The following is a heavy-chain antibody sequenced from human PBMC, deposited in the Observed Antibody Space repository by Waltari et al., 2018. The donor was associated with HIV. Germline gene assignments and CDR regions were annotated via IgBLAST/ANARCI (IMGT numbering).Heavy chain of an antibody. Sequence: QVQLQESGPGLVKPSDTLSLTCAVSDFSITSGHYWGWSRQSPGKGLKWIGSVFHSGTTFYNPSFKSRVSISVDTSKNQFSLKLTSVTAADTAVYYCARQPAPDSTWFQIYFDYWGQGTVVTVSS. D-gene: IGHD6-13*01. CDR2: VFHSGTT. J-gene: IGHJ4*02. CDR3: ARQPAPDSTWFQIYFDY. V-gene: IGHV4-38-2*01. CDR1: DFSITSGHY.